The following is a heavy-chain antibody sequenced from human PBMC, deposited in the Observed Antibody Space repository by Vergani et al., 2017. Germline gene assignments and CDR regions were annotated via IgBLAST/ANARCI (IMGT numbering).Heavy chain of an antibody. D-gene: IGHD1-26*01. CDR3: ARDREGYFSYYGMDV. Sequence: QVQLVESGGVLVKPGGSLRLSCAASGFSFSDYYMSWIRQAPGKGLEWVSYISSSGSTIYYADSLKGRFTISRDNAKNSLYLQMNSLRGEDTAVYYCARDREGYFSYYGMDVWGQGTTVTVSS. CDR2: ISSSGSTI. CDR1: GFSFSDYY. V-gene: IGHV3-11*01. J-gene: IGHJ6*02.